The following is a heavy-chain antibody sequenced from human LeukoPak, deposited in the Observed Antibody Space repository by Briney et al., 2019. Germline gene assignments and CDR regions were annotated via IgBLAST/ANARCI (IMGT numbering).Heavy chain of an antibody. CDR3: ARAGYGSSWYAGGWFDP. D-gene: IGHD6-13*01. J-gene: IGHJ5*02. V-gene: IGHV4-61*01. CDR2: IYYSGST. Sequence: SETLSLTCTVSGGSVSSGSYYWSWIRQPPGKGLEWIGYIYYSGSTNYNPSLKSRVTISVDTSKNQFSLKLSSVTAADTAVYYCARAGYGSSWYAGGWFDPWGQGTLVTVSS. CDR1: GGSVSSGSYY.